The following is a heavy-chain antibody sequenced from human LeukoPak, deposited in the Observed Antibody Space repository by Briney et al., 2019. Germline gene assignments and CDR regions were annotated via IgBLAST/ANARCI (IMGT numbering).Heavy chain of an antibody. V-gene: IGHV1-2*02. D-gene: IGHD3-3*01. J-gene: IGHJ4*02. CDR3: ARDYSLNDFDS. Sequence: ASVKVSCKSSGYTFTDHFIHWVRQAPGQGLEWVGEINPYNGYTKYAWRLQGRVTMTRDTSISTAFMEVSRLTSDDTAVYYCARDYSLNDFDSWGQGTLVTVAS. CDR2: INPYNGYT. CDR1: GYTFTDHF.